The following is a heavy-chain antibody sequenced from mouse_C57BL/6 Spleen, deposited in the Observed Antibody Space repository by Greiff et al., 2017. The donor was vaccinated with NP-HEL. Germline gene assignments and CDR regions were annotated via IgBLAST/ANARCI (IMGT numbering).Heavy chain of an antibody. CDR3: VRDRGYYGSSPYAMDY. CDR1: GFTFNTYA. V-gene: IGHV10-3*01. J-gene: IGHJ4*01. Sequence: EVQRVESGGGLVQPKGSLKLSCAASGFTFNTYAMHWVRQAPGKGLEWVARIRSKSSNYATYYADSVKDRFTISRDDSQSMLYLQMNNLKTEDTAMYYCVRDRGYYGSSPYAMDYWGQGTSVTVSS. CDR2: IRSKSSNYAT. D-gene: IGHD1-1*01.